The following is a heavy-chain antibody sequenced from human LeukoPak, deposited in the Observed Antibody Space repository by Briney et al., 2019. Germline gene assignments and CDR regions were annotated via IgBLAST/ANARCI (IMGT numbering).Heavy chain of an antibody. J-gene: IGHJ4*02. CDR3: AKDHIQGLEYFDWSIDY. D-gene: IGHD3-9*01. V-gene: IGHV3-23*01. CDR2: IGGRGGRT. CDR1: GFTFSSYA. Sequence: GGSLRLSCAASGFTFSSYAMSWVRQAPGKGLEWVSAIGGRGGRTYYADSVKGRFTISRDNSKNTLYLQTNSLRAEDTAVYFCAKDHIQGLEYFDWSIDYWGQGTPVTVSS.